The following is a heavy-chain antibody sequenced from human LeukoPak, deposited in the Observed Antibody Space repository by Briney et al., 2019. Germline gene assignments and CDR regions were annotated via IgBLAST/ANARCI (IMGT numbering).Heavy chain of an antibody. CDR2: IWYDGSNK. J-gene: IGHJ4*02. V-gene: IGHV3-33*01. D-gene: IGHD3-22*01. CDR3: ARDSSTKDYYDSSGYDPYFDY. CDR1: GFTFSSYG. Sequence: GGSLRLSCAASGFTFSSYGVHWVRQAPGKGLEWVAVIWYDGSNKYYADSVKGRFTISRDNSKNTLYLQMNSLRAEDTAVYYCARDSSTKDYYDSSGYDPYFDYWGQGTLVTVSS.